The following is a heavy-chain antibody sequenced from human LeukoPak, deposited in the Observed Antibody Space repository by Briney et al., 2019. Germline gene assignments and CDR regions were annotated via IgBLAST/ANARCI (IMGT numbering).Heavy chain of an antibody. Sequence: SVKVSCKASGGTFSSYAISWVRQAPGQGLEWMGRIIPILGIANYAQKFQGRVTITADKSTSTAYMELSSLRSEDTAVYYCARDLAAGNFDYWGQGTLVTVSS. D-gene: IGHD6-13*01. CDR2: IIPILGIA. CDR3: ARDLAAGNFDY. J-gene: IGHJ4*02. CDR1: GGTFSSYA. V-gene: IGHV1-69*04.